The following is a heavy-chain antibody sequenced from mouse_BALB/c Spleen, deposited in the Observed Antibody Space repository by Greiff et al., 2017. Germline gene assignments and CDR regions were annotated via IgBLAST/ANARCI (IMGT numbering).Heavy chain of an antibody. J-gene: IGHJ4*01. CDR3: ARNRYGNYAMDY. V-gene: IGHV2-4*02. D-gene: IGHD2-10*02. CDR2: IWSGGST. Sequence: QVQLKESGPGLVAPSQSLSITCTVSGFSLTSYGVHWVRQPPGKGLEWLGVIWSGGSTDYNAAFISRLSISKDNSKSQVFFKMNSLQADDTAIYYCARNRYGNYAMDYWGQGTSVTVSS. CDR1: GFSLTSYG.